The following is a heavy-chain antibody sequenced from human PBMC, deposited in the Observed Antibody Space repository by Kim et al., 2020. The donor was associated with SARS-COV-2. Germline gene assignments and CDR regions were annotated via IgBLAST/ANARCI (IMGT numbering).Heavy chain of an antibody. D-gene: IGHD2-15*01. CDR2: IYYSGST. CDR1: GGSISSYY. J-gene: IGHJ4*02. CDR3: AREGGYCSGGSCYIDY. V-gene: IGHV4-59*01. Sequence: SETLSLTCTVSGGSISSYYWSWIRQPPGKGLEWIGYIYYSGSTNYNPSLKSRVTISVDTSKNQFSLKLSSVTAADTAVYYCAREGGYCSGGSCYIDYWGQGTLVTVSS.